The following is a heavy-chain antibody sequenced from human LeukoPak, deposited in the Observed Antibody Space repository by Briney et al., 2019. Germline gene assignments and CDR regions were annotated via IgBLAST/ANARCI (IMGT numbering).Heavy chain of an antibody. Sequence: PSETLSLTCTVSGGSITSYYWSWIRQPPGKGLESIGYIYYSGSTTYNPSLKSRVTISVDTSKSQFSLKLSSVTAADTAVYYCATRFGNWDFPLSALDMWGQGAMVTVSS. D-gene: IGHD1-7*01. CDR2: IYYSGST. V-gene: IGHV4-59*08. CDR1: GGSITSYY. CDR3: ATRFGNWDFPLSALDM. J-gene: IGHJ3*02.